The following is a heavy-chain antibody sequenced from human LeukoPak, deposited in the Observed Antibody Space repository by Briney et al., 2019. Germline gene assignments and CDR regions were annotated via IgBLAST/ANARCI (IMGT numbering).Heavy chain of an antibody. CDR3: ARNAPEGLDY. D-gene: IGHD2-2*01. Sequence: SETLSLTCTVSGGSITSGTNYWTWIRQPAGRGLEWIGRIYNRGGTDYNPSLKSRITISLDTSKNQFSLKLNSMTAADTAVYYCARNAPEGLDYWGQGTLVTVSS. J-gene: IGHJ4*02. CDR1: GGSITSGTNY. V-gene: IGHV4-61*02. CDR2: IYNRGGT.